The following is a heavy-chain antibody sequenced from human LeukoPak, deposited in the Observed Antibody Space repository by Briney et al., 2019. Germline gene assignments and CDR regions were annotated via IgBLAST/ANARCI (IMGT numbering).Heavy chain of an antibody. CDR1: GGTFSAYW. V-gene: IGHV3-7*01. J-gene: IGHJ4*02. CDR2: INEDGSVK. D-gene: IGHD2-21*02. Sequence: PGGSLRLSCVVSGGTFSAYWMAWVRQSPGKGLEWVAEINEDGSVKYYVDSMKGRFTISRDNAKNSLYLQMNSLGADDTAVYYCAKVPRDSDCYWGQGTLVTVSS. CDR3: AKVPRDSDCY.